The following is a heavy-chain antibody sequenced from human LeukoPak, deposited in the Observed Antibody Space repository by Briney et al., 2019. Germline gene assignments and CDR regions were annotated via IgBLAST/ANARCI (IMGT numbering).Heavy chain of an antibody. CDR2: IGTAGDP. CDR1: GFTFSSYD. D-gene: IGHD3-10*01. CDR3: ATSMVRGVMMRHNWFDP. V-gene: IGHV3-13*05. J-gene: IGHJ5*02. Sequence: GGSLRLSCAASGFTFSSYDMHWVRQATGKGLEWVSAIGTAGDPYYPGSVKGRFTISRENAKNSLHLQMNSLRAGDTAVYYCATSMVRGVMMRHNWFDPWGQGTLVTVSS.